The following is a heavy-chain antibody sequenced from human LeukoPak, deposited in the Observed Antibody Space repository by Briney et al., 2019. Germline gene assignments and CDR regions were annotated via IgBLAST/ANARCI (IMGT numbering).Heavy chain of an antibody. D-gene: IGHD3-16*02. CDR2: IYYSGST. J-gene: IGHJ4*02. V-gene: IGHV4-39*07. Sequence: PSETLSLTCTVSGGSISSSSYYWGWIRQPPGKGLEWIGSIYYSGSTYYNPSLKSRVTISVDTSKNQFSLKLSSVTAADTAVYYCARDHPYDYVWGSYRHFDYWGQGTLVTVSS. CDR1: GGSISSSSYY. CDR3: ARDHPYDYVWGSYRHFDY.